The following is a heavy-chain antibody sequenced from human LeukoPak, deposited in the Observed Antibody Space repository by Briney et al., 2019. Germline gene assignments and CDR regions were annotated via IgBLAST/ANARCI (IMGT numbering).Heavy chain of an antibody. CDR2: IKQDGSEK. V-gene: IGHV3-7*01. CDR1: GFTFSSYW. Sequence: PGGSLRLSCAASGFTFSSYWMSWVRQAPGKGLEWVANIKQDGSEKYYVDSVKGRFTISRDNAKNSLYLQMNSLRAEDTAVYYCARVTTYSSSWYVYYYGKDVWGQGTTVTVSS. D-gene: IGHD6-13*01. CDR3: ARVTTYSSSWYVYYYGKDV. J-gene: IGHJ6*02.